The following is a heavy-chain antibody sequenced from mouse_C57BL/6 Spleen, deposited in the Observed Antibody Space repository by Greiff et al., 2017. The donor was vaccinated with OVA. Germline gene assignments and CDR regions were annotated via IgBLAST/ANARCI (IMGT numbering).Heavy chain of an antibody. Sequence: QVQLQQSGAELVRPGTSVKMSCKASGYTFTNYWIGWAKQRPGHGLEWIGDIYPGGGYTNYNEKFKGKATLTADKSSSTAYMQFSSLTSEDSAIYYCARGEVLRGFAYWGQGTLVTVSA. J-gene: IGHJ3*01. CDR3: ARGEVLRGFAY. D-gene: IGHD1-1*01. CDR2: IYPGGGYT. CDR1: GYTFTNYW. V-gene: IGHV1-63*01.